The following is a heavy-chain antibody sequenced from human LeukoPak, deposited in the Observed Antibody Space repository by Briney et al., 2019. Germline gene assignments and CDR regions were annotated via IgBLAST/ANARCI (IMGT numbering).Heavy chain of an antibody. Sequence: PSETLSLTCIVSGGSIRRGDYYWGWIRQPPGKGLEWIACIEYSGYTFYSPSLKSRVSLSLDTSKNQFSLMLSSVTAADTAVYFCARAPQEWTSAFDYWGRGTLVTVSS. J-gene: IGHJ4*02. CDR2: IEYSGYT. CDR3: ARAPQEWTSAFDY. D-gene: IGHD2-2*01. CDR1: GGSIRRGDYY. V-gene: IGHV4-30-4*01.